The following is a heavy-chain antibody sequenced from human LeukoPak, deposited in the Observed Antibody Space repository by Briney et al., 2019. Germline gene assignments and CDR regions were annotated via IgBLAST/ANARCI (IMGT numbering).Heavy chain of an antibody. V-gene: IGHV1-2*02. Sequence: EASVRVSCKASGYTFTGYYMHWVRQAPGQGLEWMGWINPNSGGTNYAQKFQGRVTTTRDTSISTAYMELSRLRSDDTAVYYCARDDGGWFDPWGQGTLVTVSS. CDR2: INPNSGGT. CDR1: GYTFTGYY. D-gene: IGHD3-3*01. J-gene: IGHJ5*02. CDR3: ARDDGGWFDP.